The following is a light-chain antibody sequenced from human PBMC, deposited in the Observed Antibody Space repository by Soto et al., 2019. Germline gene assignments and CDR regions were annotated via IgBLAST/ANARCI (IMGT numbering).Light chain of an antibody. Sequence: EIVLTQSPGTLSLSPGERATLSCRASQSVSSSYLAWYQQKPGQAPRLLIYGASSRATGIPDRFSGSGSGTHCTLTISRLAPEDFAVYYCQQYGSSPTFGQGTKVEIK. CDR1: QSVSSSY. CDR3: QQYGSSPT. CDR2: GAS. J-gene: IGKJ1*01. V-gene: IGKV3-20*01.